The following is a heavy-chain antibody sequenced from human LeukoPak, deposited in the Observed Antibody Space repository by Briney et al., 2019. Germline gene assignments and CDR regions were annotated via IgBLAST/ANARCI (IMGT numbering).Heavy chain of an antibody. CDR3: ARSISRHIEVRGVTAYYYYLDV. V-gene: IGHV6-1*01. CDR2: TYYRSKWFN. CDR1: GDSVSSNSVA. D-gene: IGHD3-10*01. Sequence: SQTLSLTCAISGDSVSSNSVAWNWIRQSPSRGLEWLGRTYYRSKWFNDYAASVKSRTTINPDTSKNQFSLQLNSVTSDDTAVYYCARSISRHIEVRGVTAYYYYLDVWGQGTTVTVSS. J-gene: IGHJ6*02.